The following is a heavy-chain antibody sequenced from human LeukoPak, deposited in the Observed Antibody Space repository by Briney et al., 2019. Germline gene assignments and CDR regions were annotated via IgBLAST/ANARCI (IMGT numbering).Heavy chain of an antibody. CDR2: IKSRADGGTT. CDR1: GFTFSSAW. Sequence: GGSLRLSCAGSGFTFSSAWMTWVRQTPGKGLEWVGHIKSRADGGTTDYAAPVKGRFTVSRDDSTNTVYLQMNSLKTEDSAVYYCATEFYSNGYNYWGQGILVTVSS. CDR3: ATEFYSNGYNY. V-gene: IGHV3-15*01. D-gene: IGHD5-24*01. J-gene: IGHJ4*02.